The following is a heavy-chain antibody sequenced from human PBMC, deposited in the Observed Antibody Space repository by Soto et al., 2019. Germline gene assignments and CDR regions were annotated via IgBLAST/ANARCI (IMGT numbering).Heavy chain of an antibody. Sequence: GGFLRLSCAASGFTFSSYSMNWVRQAPGKGLEWVSYISSSSSTIYYADSVKGRFTISRDNAKNSLYLQMNSLRAEDTAVYYCARTYYDILTGPFDYWGQGTLVTVSS. CDR2: ISSSSSTI. D-gene: IGHD3-9*01. CDR1: GFTFSSYS. J-gene: IGHJ4*02. CDR3: ARTYYDILTGPFDY. V-gene: IGHV3-48*01.